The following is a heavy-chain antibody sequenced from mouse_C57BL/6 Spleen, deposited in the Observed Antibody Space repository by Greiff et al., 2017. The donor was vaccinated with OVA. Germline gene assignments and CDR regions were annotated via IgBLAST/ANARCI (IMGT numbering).Heavy chain of an antibody. CDR2: IDPSDSYT. CDR3: ARGGLRKAMDY. CDR1: GYTFTSYW. J-gene: IGHJ4*01. D-gene: IGHD2-2*01. Sequence: QVQLQQSGAELVMPGASVKLSCKASGYTFTSYWMHWVKQRPGQGLEWIGEIDPSDSYTNYNQKFKGKSTLTVDKSSSTAYMQLSSLTSEDSAVYYCARGGLRKAMDYWGQGTSVTVSS. V-gene: IGHV1-69*01.